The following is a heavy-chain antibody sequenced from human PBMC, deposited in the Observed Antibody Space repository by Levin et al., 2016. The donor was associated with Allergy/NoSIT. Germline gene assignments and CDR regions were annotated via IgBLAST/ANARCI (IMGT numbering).Heavy chain of an antibody. CDR2: IYHSGST. J-gene: IGHJ6*02. Sequence: WIRQPPGKGLEWIGSIYHSGSTYYNPSLKSRVTISVDTSKNQFSLKLSSVTAADTAVYYCAREDYYGWGMDVWGQGTTVTVSS. D-gene: IGHD3-10*01. V-gene: IGHV4-38-2*02. CDR3: AREDYYGWGMDV.